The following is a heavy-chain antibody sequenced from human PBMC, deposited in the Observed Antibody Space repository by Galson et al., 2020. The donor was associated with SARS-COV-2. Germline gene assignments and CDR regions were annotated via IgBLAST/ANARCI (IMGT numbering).Heavy chain of an antibody. D-gene: IGHD3-22*01. CDR1: GFTFSGYG. CDR2: IWYDGRDH. CDR3: ARVSSGYYYSLGFDY. V-gene: IGHV3-30*02. Sequence: GESLKISCAASGFTFSGYGMHWVRQDPGKGLEWVALIWYDGRDHKYADSVKGRFTISRDNSKNTMYLQMNSLRAEDTAVYYCARVSSGYYYSLGFDYWGQGTLVTVSS. J-gene: IGHJ4*02.